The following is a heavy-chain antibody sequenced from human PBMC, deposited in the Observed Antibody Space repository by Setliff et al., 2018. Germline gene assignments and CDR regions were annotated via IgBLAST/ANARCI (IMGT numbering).Heavy chain of an antibody. CDR3: ARVLVAAAALDY. CDR2: ISCSSSYI. D-gene: IGHD6-13*01. CDR1: GFTFSSYS. V-gene: IGHV3-21*01. J-gene: IGHJ4*02. Sequence: GGSLRLSCAASGFTFSSYSMNWVRQAPGKGLEWVSSISCSSSYIYYADSVKGRFTISRDNAKNSLYLQMNSLRAEDTAVYYCARVLVAAAALDYWGQGTLVTVSS.